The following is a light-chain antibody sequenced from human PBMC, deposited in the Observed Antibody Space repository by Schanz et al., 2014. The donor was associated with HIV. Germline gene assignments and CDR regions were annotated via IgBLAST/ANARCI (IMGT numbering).Light chain of an antibody. CDR2: EVN. J-gene: IGLJ3*02. Sequence: QSALTQPPSVSGSPGQLVTISCTGTSSDVGGYNYVSWYQQHPGKAPKLIIYEVNKRPSGVPDRFSGSKSGNTASLTVSGLQAEDEAEYYCSTYTTSKTWVFGGGTKLTVL. V-gene: IGLV2-8*01. CDR3: STYTTSKTWV. CDR1: SSDVGGYNY.